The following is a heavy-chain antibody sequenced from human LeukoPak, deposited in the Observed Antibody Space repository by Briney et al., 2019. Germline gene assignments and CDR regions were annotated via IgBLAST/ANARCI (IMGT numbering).Heavy chain of an antibody. V-gene: IGHV1-2*02. CDR1: VGTFSSYA. CDR3: ARGFIVGATTFID. J-gene: IGHJ4*02. CDR2: INPNSGGT. D-gene: IGHD1-26*01. Sequence: GPSVSVSCKASVGTFSSYAISWVRRAPGQGLEWMGWINPNSGGTNYAQKFQGRVTMTRDTSISTAYMELSRLRSDDTAVYYCARGFIVGATTFIDWGQGTLVTVSS.